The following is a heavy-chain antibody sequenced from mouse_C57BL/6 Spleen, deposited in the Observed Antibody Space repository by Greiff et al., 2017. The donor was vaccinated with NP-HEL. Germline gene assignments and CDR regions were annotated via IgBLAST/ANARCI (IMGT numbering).Heavy chain of an antibody. D-gene: IGHD2-4*01. CDR3: AREGGYDYGNY. Sequence: VQLQQSGAALVRPGTSVKVSCKASGYAFTTYLIEWVKQRPGQGLEWIGVINPGSGGTNSNEKFKGKATLTADKSSSTAYMQLSSLTSEDSAVYFCAREGGYDYGNYWGQGTTLTVAS. CDR1: GYAFTTYL. CDR2: INPGSGGT. J-gene: IGHJ2*01. V-gene: IGHV1-54*01.